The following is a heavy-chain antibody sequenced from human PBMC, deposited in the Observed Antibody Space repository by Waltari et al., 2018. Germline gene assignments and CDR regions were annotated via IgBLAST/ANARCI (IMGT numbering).Heavy chain of an antibody. Sequence: EVQLLESGGGLVQPGGSLRLSCAASGFTFSSYAMSWVRQAPGKGLEWVSAISGSVGSTYYAESVKGRVTISRDNSKNTLYLQMNSLRAEDTAVDYCAKDLGYSGSEDAFDIWGQGTMVT. CDR3: AKDLGYSGSEDAFDI. D-gene: IGHD1-26*01. V-gene: IGHV3-23*01. CDR1: GFTFSSYA. J-gene: IGHJ3*02. CDR2: ISGSVGST.